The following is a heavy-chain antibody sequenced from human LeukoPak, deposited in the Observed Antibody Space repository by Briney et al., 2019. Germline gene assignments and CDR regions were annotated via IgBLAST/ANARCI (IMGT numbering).Heavy chain of an antibody. D-gene: IGHD2-15*01. Sequence: GGSLRLSCAASGFTFDDYAMHWVRQAPGKGLEWVSSLSWNSANIAYADSVKGRFTISRDNAKNSLYLQMNSLRTEDTALYYCAKDKASTWYYFDYWGQGTLVTVSS. J-gene: IGHJ4*02. CDR2: LSWNSANI. CDR3: AKDKASTWYYFDY. V-gene: IGHV3-9*01. CDR1: GFTFDDYA.